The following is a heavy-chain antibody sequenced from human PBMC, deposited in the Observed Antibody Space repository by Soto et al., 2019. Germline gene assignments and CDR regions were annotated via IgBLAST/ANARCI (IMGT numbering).Heavy chain of an antibody. CDR2: CRNKANGYTT. CDR3: VSSWGYYRYFDY. J-gene: IGHJ4*02. CDR1: GFSFSDQY. D-gene: IGHD3-22*01. V-gene: IGHV3-72*01. Sequence: EVQLVESGGGLVQPGGSLRLSCEASGFSFSDQYMDWVRQAPGKGLEWVGRCRNKANGYTTEYAASVRGRLTLSRDDSKNSLHLQMNSLKPEDPAVYYCVSSWGYYRYFDYWGQGTVATVSS.